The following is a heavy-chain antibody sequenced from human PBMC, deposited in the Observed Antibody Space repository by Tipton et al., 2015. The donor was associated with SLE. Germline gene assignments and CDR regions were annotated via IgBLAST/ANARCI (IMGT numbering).Heavy chain of an antibody. D-gene: IGHD3-10*01. CDR1: GFTFSSYA. V-gene: IGHV3-30-3*01. J-gene: IGHJ6*02. CDR3: ARGFYGMDV. CDR2: IYSDGSK. Sequence: SLRLSCAASGFTFSSYAMHWVRQAPGKGLEWVAVIYSDGSKNFADSMMGRFIVSRDKSRNTMDLQMNSLRADDTAVYYCARGFYGMDVWGQGTTVTVSS.